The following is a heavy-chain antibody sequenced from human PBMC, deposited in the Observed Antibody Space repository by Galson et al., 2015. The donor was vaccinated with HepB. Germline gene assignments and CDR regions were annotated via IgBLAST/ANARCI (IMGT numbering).Heavy chain of an antibody. CDR3: VRVSRSGHPHQYYQGMDV. V-gene: IGHV3-13*01. Sequence: SLRLSCAASGFTFSSFDMHWVRQITGKGLEWVSAIATRGDTYYADSVKGRFTISRENAQNSLYLQMNSLRAGDTAVYYCVRVSRSGHPHQYYQGMDVWGQGTTVTVSS. CDR2: IATRGDT. D-gene: IGHD3-3*01. J-gene: IGHJ6*02. CDR1: GFTFSSFD.